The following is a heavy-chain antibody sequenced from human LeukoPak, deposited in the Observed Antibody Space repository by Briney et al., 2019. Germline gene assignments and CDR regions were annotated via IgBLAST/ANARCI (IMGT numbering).Heavy chain of an antibody. Sequence: GGSLRLSCAASGFTFSSYWMSWVRQAPGKGLEWVANIKQDGSEKYYVDSVKGRFTISRDNAKNSLYLQMNSLRAEDTAVYYCARVMITFGGVEAAGKFLDYWGQGTLVTVSS. CDR3: ARVMITFGGVEAAGKFLDY. V-gene: IGHV3-7*01. J-gene: IGHJ4*02. D-gene: IGHD3-16*01. CDR2: IKQDGSEK. CDR1: GFTFSSYW.